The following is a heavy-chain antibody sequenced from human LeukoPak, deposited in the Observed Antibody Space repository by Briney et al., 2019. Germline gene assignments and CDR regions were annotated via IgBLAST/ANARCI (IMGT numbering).Heavy chain of an antibody. Sequence: ASVKVSCKTSVYTFSNSGLHWVRQAPGQSLEWMGWINAGNGNTKYSQKFQDRLTITRDTSAGTVYMELNSLKSEDTAMYYCARGRGLIGTSRFDPWGQGTLVIVSS. CDR1: VYTFSNSG. CDR2: INAGNGNT. D-gene: IGHD3-10*01. J-gene: IGHJ5*02. CDR3: ARGRGLIGTSRFDP. V-gene: IGHV1-3*01.